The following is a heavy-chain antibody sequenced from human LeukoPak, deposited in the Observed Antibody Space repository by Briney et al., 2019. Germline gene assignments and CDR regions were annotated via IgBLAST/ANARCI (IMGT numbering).Heavy chain of an antibody. Sequence: APVKVSCKASGGTFSSYAISWVRQAPGQGLEWMGGIIPIFGTANYAQKFQGRVTITTDESTSTAYMELSSLRSEDTAVYYCARKERIFDAFDIWGQGTMVTVSS. J-gene: IGHJ3*02. CDR3: ARKERIFDAFDI. CDR1: GGTFSSYA. V-gene: IGHV1-69*05. CDR2: IIPIFGTA. D-gene: IGHD3-3*01.